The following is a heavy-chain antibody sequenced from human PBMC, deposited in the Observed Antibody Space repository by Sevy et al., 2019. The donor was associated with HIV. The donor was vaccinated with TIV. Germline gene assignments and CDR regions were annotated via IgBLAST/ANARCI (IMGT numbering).Heavy chain of an antibody. Sequence: SETLSLTCTVSGGSISSSSYYWGWIRQPPGKGLEWIGSIYYSGSTYYNSSITSRVTISEDTSKNQFSLMLSSVTAADTAVYYCARQVGSGWYNYFDYWGQGTLVTVSS. CDR3: ARQVGSGWYNYFDY. J-gene: IGHJ4*02. CDR2: IYYSGST. V-gene: IGHV4-39*01. CDR1: GGSISSSSYY. D-gene: IGHD6-19*01.